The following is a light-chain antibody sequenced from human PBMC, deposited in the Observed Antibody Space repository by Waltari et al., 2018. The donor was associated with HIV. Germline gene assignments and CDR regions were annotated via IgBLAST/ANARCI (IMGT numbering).Light chain of an antibody. CDR3: QSYDSSLSGSDV. J-gene: IGLJ1*01. V-gene: IGLV1-40*01. CDR2: NSS. CDR1: SPNIGAGSD. Sequence: QSVLTQPPSVSGAPGQRVTISCTGSSPNIGAGSDVNWYQQLPGTAPKPLIYNSSNRPSGVPDRFSGSKSGTSASLAITGLQAEDEADYYCQSYDSSLSGSDVFGTGTKVTVL.